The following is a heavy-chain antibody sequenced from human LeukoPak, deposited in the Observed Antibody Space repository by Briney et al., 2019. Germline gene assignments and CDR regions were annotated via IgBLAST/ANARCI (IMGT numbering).Heavy chain of an antibody. J-gene: IGHJ3*02. CDR3: ARLVGILGDNDAFDI. V-gene: IGHV1-69*05. CDR1: GGTFSSYA. Sequence: SVKVSCKASGGTFSSYAISWVRQAPGQGLEWMGGIIPIFGTANCAQKFQGRVTITTDESTSTAYMELSSLRSEDTAVYYCARLVGILGDNDAFDIWGQGTMVTVSS. CDR2: IIPIFGTA. D-gene: IGHD3-16*01.